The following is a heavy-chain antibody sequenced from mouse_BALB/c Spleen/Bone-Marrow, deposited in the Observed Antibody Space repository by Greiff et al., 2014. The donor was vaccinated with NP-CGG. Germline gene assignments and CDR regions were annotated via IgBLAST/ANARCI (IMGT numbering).Heavy chain of an antibody. Sequence: QVQLQQSGAELVKPGASVKLSCKASGYTFTSYYMYWVKQRPGQGLEWIGEINPSNGGTNFNEKSKSKATLTVDKSSSTAYMQPSSLTSEDSAVYYCTRREYYRYDRAMDYWGQGTSVTVSS. CDR1: GYTFTSYY. V-gene: IGHV1S81*02. CDR3: TRREYYRYDRAMDY. CDR2: INPSNGGT. J-gene: IGHJ4*01. D-gene: IGHD2-14*01.